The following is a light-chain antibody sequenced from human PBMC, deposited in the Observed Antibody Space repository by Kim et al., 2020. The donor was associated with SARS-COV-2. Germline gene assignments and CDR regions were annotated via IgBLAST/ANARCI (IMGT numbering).Light chain of an antibody. CDR1: QSVRDY. V-gene: IGKV3-11*01. J-gene: IGKJ5*01. Sequence: SPGERATLSCRASQSVRDYLAWYQQKPGQTPRLLIYDASTRATGIPARFSGSVSGTDFTLTISSLEPEDFAVYYCQHRRNWPHITFGQGTRLEIK. CDR2: DAS. CDR3: QHRRNWPHIT.